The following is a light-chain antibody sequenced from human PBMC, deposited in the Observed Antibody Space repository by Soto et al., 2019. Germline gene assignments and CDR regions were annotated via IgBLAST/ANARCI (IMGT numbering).Light chain of an antibody. Sequence: QSVLTQSPSASASLGASVKLTCTLRSGHSNYAITWHQQQSERGPRYLMKVYNDGSHSRGAGIPDRFSGSSSGAERSLNITSLQPEDEADYYCQTWGPGLVVFGGGTKLTVL. CDR1: SGHSNYA. V-gene: IGLV4-69*01. CDR3: QTWGPGLVV. CDR2: VYNDGSH. J-gene: IGLJ2*01.